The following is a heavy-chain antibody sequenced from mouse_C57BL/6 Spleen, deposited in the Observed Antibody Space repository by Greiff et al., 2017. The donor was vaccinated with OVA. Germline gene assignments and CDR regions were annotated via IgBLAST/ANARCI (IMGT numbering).Heavy chain of an antibody. CDR1: GFTFSSYS. CDR3: ARYWDYGRLDAMDD. CDR2: ISDGGSYT. D-gene: IGHD2-4*01. Sequence: EVQLVESGGGLVKPGGSLKLSCAASGFTFSSYSMSWVRQTPEKRLEWVATISDGGSYTYYTDNVKGRFTISRDNAKNNLYLQLSDLKSEDTAMYYVARYWDYGRLDAMDDWGKGTTVTVSS. J-gene: IGHJ1*03. V-gene: IGHV5-4*01.